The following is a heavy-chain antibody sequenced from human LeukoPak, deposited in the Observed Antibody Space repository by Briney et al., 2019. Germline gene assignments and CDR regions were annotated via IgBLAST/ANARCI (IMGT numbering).Heavy chain of an antibody. CDR2: IYHSGST. Sequence: SETLSLTCTVSGYSISGGYYWGWIRQPPGKGLEWIGSIYHSGSTYYNPSLKSRVTISVDTSKNQFSLKLSSVTAADTAVYYCARGSEYYFDYWGQGTLVTVSS. CDR1: GYSISGGYY. V-gene: IGHV4-38-2*02. J-gene: IGHJ4*02. CDR3: ARGSEYYFDY. D-gene: IGHD3-3*01.